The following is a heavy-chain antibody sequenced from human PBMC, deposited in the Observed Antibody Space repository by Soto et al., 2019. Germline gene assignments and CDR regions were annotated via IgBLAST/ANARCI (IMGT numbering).Heavy chain of an antibody. D-gene: IGHD3-3*01. CDR1: GGSVSSGSYY. Sequence: SETLSLTCTVSGGSVSSGSYYWSWIRQPPGKGLEWIGYIYYSGSTNYNPSLKSRVTISVDTSKNQFSLKLSSVTAADTAVYYCARDWDFWSGYYGYYYGMDVWGQGTTVTVSS. V-gene: IGHV4-61*01. CDR2: IYYSGST. CDR3: ARDWDFWSGYYGYYYGMDV. J-gene: IGHJ6*02.